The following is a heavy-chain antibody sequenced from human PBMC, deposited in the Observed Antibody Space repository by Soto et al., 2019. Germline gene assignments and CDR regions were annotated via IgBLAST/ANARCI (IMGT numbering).Heavy chain of an antibody. CDR2: INAGNGNT. CDR1: GYTFTSYA. CDR3: ARDILFMAPGYGDYGRGASFFDY. J-gene: IGHJ4*02. Sequence: QVPLVQSGAEVKKPGASVKVSCKASGYTFTSYAMHWVRQAPGQRLEWMGWINAGNGNTKYSQKFQGRVTITRDTSASTAYMELSSLRSEDTAVYYCARDILFMAPGYGDYGRGASFFDYWGQGTLVIVSS. D-gene: IGHD4-17*01. V-gene: IGHV1-3*01.